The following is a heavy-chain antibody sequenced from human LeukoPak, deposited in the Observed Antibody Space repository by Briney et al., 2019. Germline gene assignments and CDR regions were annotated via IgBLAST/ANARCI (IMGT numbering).Heavy chain of an antibody. CDR1: GGSISSGSYY. CDR2: IYSSGST. Sequence: KPSETLSLTCTVSGGSISSGSYYWSWIRQPAGKGLEWIGRIYSSGSTNYNPSLKSRVTISVDRSKNHFSLKLSSVTAADTAVYYCAREHCSGGSCYHSWYFDLWGRGTLVTVSS. V-gene: IGHV4-61*02. D-gene: IGHD2-15*01. CDR3: AREHCSGGSCYHSWYFDL. J-gene: IGHJ2*01.